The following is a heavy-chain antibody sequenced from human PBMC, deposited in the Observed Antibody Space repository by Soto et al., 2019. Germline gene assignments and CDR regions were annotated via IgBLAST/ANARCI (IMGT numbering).Heavy chain of an antibody. J-gene: IGHJ2*01. CDR1: GGTFSSYT. CDR2: IIPILGIA. D-gene: IGHD6-6*01. V-gene: IGHV1-69*02. Sequence: GASVKVSCKASGGTFSSYTISCVRQAPGQGLEWMGRIIPILGIANYAQKFQGRVTITADKSTSTAYMELSSLRSEDTAVYYCARTYSSSPYQHFALWVRGTLVTVS. CDR3: ARTYSSSPYQHFAL.